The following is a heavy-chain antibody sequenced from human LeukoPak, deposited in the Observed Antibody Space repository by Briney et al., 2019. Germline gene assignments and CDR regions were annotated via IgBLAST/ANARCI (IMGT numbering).Heavy chain of an antibody. D-gene: IGHD4-11*01. CDR1: GGSISSGSYY. V-gene: IGHV4-61*02. CDR3: ARTKVPYYMDV. J-gene: IGHJ6*03. CDR2: IYTSGST. Sequence: SETLSLTCTVSGGSISSGSYYWSWIRQPAGKGLEWIGRIYTSGSTNYNPSLKSRVTISVDTSKNQFSLKLSSVTAADTAVYYCARTKVPYYMDVWAKGPRSPSP.